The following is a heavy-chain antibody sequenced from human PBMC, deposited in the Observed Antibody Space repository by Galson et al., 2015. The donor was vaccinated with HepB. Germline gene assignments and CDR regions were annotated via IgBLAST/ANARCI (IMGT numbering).Heavy chain of an antibody. CDR1: GFTFSSYG. CDR2: ISYDGSNK. V-gene: IGHV3-30*18. D-gene: IGHD4-17*01. Sequence: SLRLSCAASGFTFSSYGMHWVRQAPGKGLEWVAVISYDGSNKYYADSVKGRFTISRDNSKNTLYLQMNSLRAEDTAVYYCAKAGAGDYVRNRRTDYWGQGTLVTVSS. CDR3: AKAGAGDYVRNRRTDY. J-gene: IGHJ4*02.